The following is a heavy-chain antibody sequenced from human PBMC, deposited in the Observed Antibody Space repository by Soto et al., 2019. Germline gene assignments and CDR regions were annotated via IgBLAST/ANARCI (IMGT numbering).Heavy chain of an antibody. V-gene: IGHV3-21*01. CDR2: ISSSSSYI. D-gene: IGHD5-12*01. CDR1: GFTFSSYI. J-gene: IGHJ4*02. CDR3: ARDGYSGYDSGYFDY. Sequence: PGGSLRLSCAASGFTFSSYIMNWVRQAPGKGLEWVSSISSSSSYIYYADSVKGRFTISRDNAKNSLYLQMNSLRAEDTAVYYCARDGYSGYDSGYFDYWGQGTLVTVSS.